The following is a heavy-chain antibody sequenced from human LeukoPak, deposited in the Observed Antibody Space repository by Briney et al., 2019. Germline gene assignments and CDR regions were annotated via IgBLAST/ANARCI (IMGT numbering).Heavy chain of an antibody. CDR1: GFTFSSYA. V-gene: IGHV3-30*04. CDR2: ISYDGSNK. CDR3: ARSLLWFGELLY. J-gene: IGHJ4*02. Sequence: PGGSLRLSCAASGFTFSSYAMHWVRQAPGKGLEWVAVISYDGSNKYYADSVKGRFTISRDNSKNTLYLQMNSLRAGDTAVYYCARSLLWFGELLYWGQGTLVTVSS. D-gene: IGHD3-10*01.